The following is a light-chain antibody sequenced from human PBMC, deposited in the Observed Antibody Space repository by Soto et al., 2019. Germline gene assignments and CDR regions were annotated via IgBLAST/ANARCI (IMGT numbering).Light chain of an antibody. CDR3: QQDYNLPPWT. Sequence: PGERATLSCRASQSVSSSYLSWYQQKPGQAPRLLIYGASTRATGIPARFSGSGSGTDFTLTISSLQPEDFAVYYCQQDYNLPPWTFGQGTKVEIK. J-gene: IGKJ1*01. V-gene: IGKV3D-7*01. CDR2: GAS. CDR1: QSVSSSY.